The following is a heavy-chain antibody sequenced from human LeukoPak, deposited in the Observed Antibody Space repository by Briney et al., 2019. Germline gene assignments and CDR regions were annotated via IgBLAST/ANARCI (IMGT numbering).Heavy chain of an antibody. V-gene: IGHV1-46*01. Sequence: ASVKVSCKASGYTFPSYYMHWVRQAPGQGLEWMGVINPSGGNTNSAQKFQGRVTITADESTGTAYMELSSLRSEDTAVYYCARGDSYYYYYYMDVWGKGTTVTVSS. J-gene: IGHJ6*03. D-gene: IGHD5-24*01. CDR2: INPSGGNT. CDR1: GYTFPSYY. CDR3: ARGDSYYYYYYMDV.